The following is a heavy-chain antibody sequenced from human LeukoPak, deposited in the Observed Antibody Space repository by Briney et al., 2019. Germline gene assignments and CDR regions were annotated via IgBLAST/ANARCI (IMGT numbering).Heavy chain of an antibody. CDR3: AIAHTASCNRGPCPFFLDY. CDR2: IYSGGNT. Sequence: SETLSLTCTVSGGSISRYYCGWIRQPAGKALEWIGRIYSGGNTNYNPSLESRVTMSVDTSKNQFSLKLTSLTAADTPVYYCAIAHTASCNRGPCPFFLDYWGQGTLVTVSS. D-gene: IGHD2-21*02. CDR1: GGSISRYY. J-gene: IGHJ4*02. V-gene: IGHV4-4*07.